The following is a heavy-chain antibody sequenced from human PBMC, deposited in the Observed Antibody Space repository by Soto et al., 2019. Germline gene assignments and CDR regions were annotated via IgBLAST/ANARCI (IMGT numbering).Heavy chain of an antibody. Sequence: QITLEESGPTLVKPTQTLTLTCTFSGFSLNERAVGVGWIRQPPGKALEWLAFTYWDDDNHYSPSLKNRLTITKDTSKXPXXXXXXXXXXXXXXXXXXXXXXXWLFDYWGQGTQVTV. CDR1: GFSLNERAVG. D-gene: IGHD6-19*01. CDR3: XXXXXWLFDY. J-gene: IGHJ4*02. V-gene: IGHV2-5*02. CDR2: TYWDDDN.